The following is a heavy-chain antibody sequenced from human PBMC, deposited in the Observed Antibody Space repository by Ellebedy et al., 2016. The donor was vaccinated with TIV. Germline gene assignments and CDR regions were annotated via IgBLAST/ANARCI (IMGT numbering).Heavy chain of an antibody. Sequence: GESLKISCAASGFTFSSYGMYWVRQAPGKGLAWVAFIRFDGSNKYYADSVKGRFTISRDNAKNSLYLQMNSLRAEDTAVYYCARDGAWGAFDIWGQGTMVTVSS. V-gene: IGHV3-30*02. D-gene: IGHD3-16*01. CDR2: IRFDGSNK. J-gene: IGHJ3*02. CDR1: GFTFSSYG. CDR3: ARDGAWGAFDI.